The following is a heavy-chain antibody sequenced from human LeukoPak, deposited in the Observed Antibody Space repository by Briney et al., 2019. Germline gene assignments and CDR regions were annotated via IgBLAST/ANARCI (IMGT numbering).Heavy chain of an antibody. D-gene: IGHD2/OR15-2a*01. V-gene: IGHV3-74*01. CDR2: INSDGSTT. CDR3: VRDFREYDH. CDR1: GFTFSSYW. Sequence: GGSLRLSCAASGFTFSSYWMHWVRQAPGKGLVWVSRINSDGSTTSYADSVKGRFTVSRDDAKNTVYLQMNSLRAEDTAVYYCVRDFREYDHWGQGTLVTVSS. J-gene: IGHJ4*01.